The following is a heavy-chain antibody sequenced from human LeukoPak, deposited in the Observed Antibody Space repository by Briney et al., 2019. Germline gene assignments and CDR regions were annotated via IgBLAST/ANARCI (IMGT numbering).Heavy chain of an antibody. J-gene: IGHJ4*02. CDR1: GFIFRTYG. CDR2: ISHDGSNK. CDR3: ARNLMNTVTTGGY. Sequence: PGRSLRLSCAASGFIFRTYGMHWVRQAPGKGLEWVAFISHDGSNKYYADSVKGRFTISRDNAKNSLYLQMNSLRAEDTAVYYCARNLMNTVTTGGYWGQGTLVTVSS. V-gene: IGHV3-30*03. D-gene: IGHD4-17*01.